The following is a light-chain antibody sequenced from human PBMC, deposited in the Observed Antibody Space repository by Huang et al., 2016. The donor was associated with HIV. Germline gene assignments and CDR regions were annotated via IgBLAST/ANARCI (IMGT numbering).Light chain of an antibody. CDR1: QSIGNS. V-gene: IGKV6-21*02. J-gene: IGKJ2*01. CDR3: HQSRSFPYT. Sequence: DIVLTQSPDFQSVTPKEKVTIPCRASQSIGNSLHWYQQTPGQSPSLLIKYASQSISGVPSRFSGSGFGTDFTLTINSLESEDAATYYCHQSRSFPYTFGQGTRLEIK. CDR2: YAS.